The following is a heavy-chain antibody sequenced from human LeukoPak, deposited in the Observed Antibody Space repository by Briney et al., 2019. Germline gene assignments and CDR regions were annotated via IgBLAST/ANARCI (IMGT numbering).Heavy chain of an antibody. CDR1: GYSISSGHY. CDR3: ARVGAGYYFDH. Sequence: SETLSLTCTVSGYSISSGHYWGWIRQPPGKGLEWIGSIYHSGNTYYNPSLKSRVTISVDTSKNQFSLRLRSVTAADTAVYYCARVGAGYYFDHWGQGSLVTVSS. D-gene: IGHD3-10*01. CDR2: IYHSGNT. J-gene: IGHJ4*02. V-gene: IGHV4-38-2*02.